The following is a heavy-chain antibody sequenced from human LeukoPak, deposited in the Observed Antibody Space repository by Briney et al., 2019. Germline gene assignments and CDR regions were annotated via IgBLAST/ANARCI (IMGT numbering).Heavy chain of an antibody. CDR1: GGSITNSSNY. J-gene: IGHJ3*02. Sequence: PSETLSLTCAVSGGSITNSSNYWGWIRQSPGKGLEWIGSISYSGITSYNPSLRSRVTISVDTSKNQFSLKVTFVTAADTAVYYCARQGAGGRAFDIWGQGTMVAVSS. CDR2: ISYSGIT. V-gene: IGHV4-39*01. D-gene: IGHD1-26*01. CDR3: ARQGAGGRAFDI.